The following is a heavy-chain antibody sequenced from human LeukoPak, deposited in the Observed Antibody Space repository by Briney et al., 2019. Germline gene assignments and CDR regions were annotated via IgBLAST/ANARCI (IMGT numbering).Heavy chain of an antibody. D-gene: IGHD6-19*01. J-gene: IGHJ4*02. CDR2: ISGSNSYI. CDR1: GFTFNSYS. V-gene: IGHV3-21*01. CDR3: ARDWQWLVKSGNIDY. Sequence: KTGGSLRLSCAASGFTFNSYSMNWVRQAPGKGLEWVSSISGSNSYIYYADSMKGRFTISRDNAKNSLYLQMNSLRAEDTAVYYCARDWQWLVKSGNIDYWGQGTLVTVSS.